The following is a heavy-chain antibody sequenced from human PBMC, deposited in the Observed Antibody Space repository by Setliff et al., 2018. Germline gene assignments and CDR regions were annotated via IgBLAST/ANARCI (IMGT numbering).Heavy chain of an antibody. Sequence: SETLSLTCAVYGGSFSGYYWSWIRQPPGKRLEWIGEIIHSGSTNYNPSLKSRVTISMDTSKNQFSLKVPSVTAADTAVYYCARSFSRSGKFLLDYWGQVALVTVSS. V-gene: IGHV4-34*12. D-gene: IGHD1-26*01. J-gene: IGHJ4*02. CDR2: IIHSGST. CDR1: GGSFSGYY. CDR3: ARSFSRSGKFLLDY.